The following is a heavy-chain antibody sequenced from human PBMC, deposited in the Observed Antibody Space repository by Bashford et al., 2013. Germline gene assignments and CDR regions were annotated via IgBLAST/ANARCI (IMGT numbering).Heavy chain of an antibody. D-gene: IGHD3-10*01. Sequence: SGPTLVKPTQTLTLTCTVSGFSLTTRGMHVNWIRQPPGQALEWLALIAWNDNKYYNTSLETRLAISKDTSKNQVVLTMTNMDPVDTATYYCAVLYGSGRIQVRDFDSWGQGTLVTVSS. CDR3: AVLYGSGRIQVRDFDS. CDR1: GFSLTTRGMH. J-gene: IGHJ4*02. CDR2: IAWNDNK. V-gene: IGHV2-70*13.